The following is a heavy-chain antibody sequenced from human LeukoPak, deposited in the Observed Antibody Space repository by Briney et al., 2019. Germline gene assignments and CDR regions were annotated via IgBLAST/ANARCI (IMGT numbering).Heavy chain of an antibody. D-gene: IGHD6-13*01. CDR1: GGSFSGYY. J-gene: IGHJ6*03. CDR2: INHSGST. Sequence: SETLSLTCAVYGGSFSGYYWSWIRQPPGKGLEWIGEINHSGSTNYNPSLKSRVTISVDTSKNQFSLKLSSVTAADTAAYYCARRPSSSWSSYYYYYMDVWGKGTTVTVSS. V-gene: IGHV4-34*01. CDR3: ARRPSSSWSSYYYYYMDV.